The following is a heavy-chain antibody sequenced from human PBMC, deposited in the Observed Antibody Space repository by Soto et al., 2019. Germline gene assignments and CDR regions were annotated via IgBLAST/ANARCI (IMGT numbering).Heavy chain of an antibody. Sequence: GGSLRLSCAASGFTFSSYAMHWVRQAPGKGLEWVAVISYDGSNKYYADSVKGRFTISRDNSKNTLYLQMNSLRAEDTAVYYCARANVRGYSYDSSLDYWGQGTLVTVSS. CDR3: ARANVRGYSYDSSLDY. CDR2: ISYDGSNK. CDR1: GFTFSSYA. J-gene: IGHJ4*02. D-gene: IGHD5-18*01. V-gene: IGHV3-30-3*01.